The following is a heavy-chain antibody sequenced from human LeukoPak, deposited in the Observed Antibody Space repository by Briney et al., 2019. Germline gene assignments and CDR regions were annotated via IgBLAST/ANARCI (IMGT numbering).Heavy chain of an antibody. D-gene: IGHD5-18*01. CDR1: GFTFSSYA. CDR2: VSGSGGST. Sequence: GGSLRLSCAASGFTFSSYAMSWVRQAPGKGLEWVSAVSGSGGSTYYADSVKGRFTISRDNSKNTLYLQMNSLRAEDTAVYYCAKDSRLGGYSYGYSPGVWGQGTLVTVSS. CDR3: AKDSRLGGYSYGYSPGV. V-gene: IGHV3-23*01. J-gene: IGHJ4*02.